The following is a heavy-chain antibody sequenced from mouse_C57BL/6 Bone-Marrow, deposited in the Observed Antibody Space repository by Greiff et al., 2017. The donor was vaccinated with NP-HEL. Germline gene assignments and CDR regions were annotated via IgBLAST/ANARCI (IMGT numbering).Heavy chain of an antibody. D-gene: IGHD1-1*01. V-gene: IGHV1-42*01. CDR3: AITTVVADYFDY. CDR1: GYSFTGYY. J-gene: IGHJ2*01. Sequence: EVKLMESGPELVKPGASVKISCKASGYSFTGYYMNWVKQSPEKSLEWIGEINPSTGGTTYNQKFKAKATLTVDKSSSTAYMQLKSLTSEDSAVYYCAITTVVADYFDYWGQGTTLTVSS. CDR2: INPSTGGT.